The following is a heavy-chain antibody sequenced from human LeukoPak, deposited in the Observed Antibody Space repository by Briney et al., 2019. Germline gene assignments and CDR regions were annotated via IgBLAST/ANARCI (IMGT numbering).Heavy chain of an antibody. Sequence: SETLSLTCAVYGGSFSGYYWSWIRQPPGKGLEWIGETNHSGSTNYNPSLKSRVTISVDTSKNQFSLKLSSVTAADTAVYYCARSRNRPYYYYGMDVWGQGTTVAVSS. V-gene: IGHV4-34*01. CDR3: ARSRNRPYYYYGMDV. CDR1: GGSFSGYY. J-gene: IGHJ6*02. CDR2: TNHSGST.